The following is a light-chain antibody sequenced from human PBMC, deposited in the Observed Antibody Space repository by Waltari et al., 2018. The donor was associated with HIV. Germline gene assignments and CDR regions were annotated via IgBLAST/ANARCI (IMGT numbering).Light chain of an antibody. V-gene: IGKV1-27*01. Sequence: DNQITQSPSSLSASVGDRVTITCRAGQGISNYLAWYQQKPGKVPKPLIYAATTLQPGVPSRFSGSGSGTDFTLTISSLQPEDVATYYCQKYNSAPRITFGQGTRLEIK. CDR2: AAT. J-gene: IGKJ5*01. CDR1: QGISNY. CDR3: QKYNSAPRIT.